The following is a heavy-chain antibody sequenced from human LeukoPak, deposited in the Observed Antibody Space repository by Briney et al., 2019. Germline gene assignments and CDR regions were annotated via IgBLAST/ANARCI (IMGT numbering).Heavy chain of an antibody. CDR2: IKQDGSEK. Sequence: AGGSLRLSCAASGFTFSSYAMSWVRQAPGKGLEWVANIKQDGSEKYYVDSVKGRFTISRDNAKNSLYLQMNSLRAEDTAVYYCASGAYGMDVWGQGTTVTVSS. V-gene: IGHV3-7*01. J-gene: IGHJ6*02. CDR3: ASGAYGMDV. CDR1: GFTFSSYA. D-gene: IGHD3-10*01.